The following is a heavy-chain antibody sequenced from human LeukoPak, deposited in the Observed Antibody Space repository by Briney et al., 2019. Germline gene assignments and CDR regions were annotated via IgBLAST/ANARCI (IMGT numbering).Heavy chain of an antibody. CDR2: IYDRGPA. V-gene: IGHV4-30-2*06. J-gene: IGHJ5*02. CDR3: ARSRQASGLLSS. CDR1: GGAIASGGYS. D-gene: IGHD3-10*01. Sequence: PSETLSLTCTVSGGAIASGGYSWNWIRQSPGKGLEWIGCIYDRGPAYYNPSLKSRFTISMDRPKNQIFLNVTSLTAADTAVYYCARSRQASGLLSSWGQGTPVVVSS.